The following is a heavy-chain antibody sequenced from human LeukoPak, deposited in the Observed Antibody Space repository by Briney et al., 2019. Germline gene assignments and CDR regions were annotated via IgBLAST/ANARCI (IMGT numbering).Heavy chain of an antibody. D-gene: IGHD6-13*01. CDR2: IYPGDSDT. J-gene: IGHJ6*02. CDR1: GYSFTSYW. Sequence: GESLQISCKGSGYSFTSYWIGWVRQMPGKGLEWMGIIYPGDSDTRYSPSFQGQVTISADKSISTAYLQWSSLKASDTAMYYCARTDSSTFYYYYGMDVWSQGTTVTVSS. V-gene: IGHV5-51*01. CDR3: ARTDSSTFYYYYGMDV.